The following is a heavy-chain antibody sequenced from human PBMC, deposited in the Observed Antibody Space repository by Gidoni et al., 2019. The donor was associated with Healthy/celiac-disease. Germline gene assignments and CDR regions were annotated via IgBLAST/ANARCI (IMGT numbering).Heavy chain of an antibody. J-gene: IGHJ4*02. Sequence: SSYGMHWVRQAPGKGLEWVAVIWYDGSNKYYADSVKGRFTISRDNSKNTLYLQMNSLRAEDSAVYYCARDYCSGGSCPLDYWGQGTLVTVSS. CDR1: SSYG. D-gene: IGHD2-15*01. CDR3: ARDYCSGGSCPLDY. CDR2: IWYDGSNK. V-gene: IGHV3-33*01.